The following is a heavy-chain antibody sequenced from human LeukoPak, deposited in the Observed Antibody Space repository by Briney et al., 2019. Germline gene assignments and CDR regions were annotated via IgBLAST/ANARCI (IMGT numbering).Heavy chain of an antibody. D-gene: IGHD5-12*01. CDR1: GFTFSSYE. V-gene: IGHV3-48*03. J-gene: IGHJ4*02. CDR2: ISSSGSTI. Sequence: PGGSLRLSCAASGFTFSSYEMNWVRQAPGKGLEWVSYISSSGSTIYYADSVKGRFTISRDNAKNSLYLQMNSLRAEDTAVYYCAKDHDGYSGNLGDYWGQGTLVTVSS. CDR3: AKDHDGYSGNLGDY.